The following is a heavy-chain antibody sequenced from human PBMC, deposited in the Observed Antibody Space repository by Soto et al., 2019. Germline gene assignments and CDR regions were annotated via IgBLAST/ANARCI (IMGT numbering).Heavy chain of an antibody. Sequence: PGGSLRLSCAASGFTFSSYSMNWVRQAPGKGLEWVSYISSSSSTIYYADSVKGRFTISRDNAKNSLYLQMNSLRDEDTAVYYCARDTVAARPYSYGMHVWGQRTTVPVS. V-gene: IGHV3-48*02. CDR1: GFTFSSYS. D-gene: IGHD6-6*01. CDR2: ISSSSSTI. J-gene: IGHJ6*02. CDR3: ARDTVAARPYSYGMHV.